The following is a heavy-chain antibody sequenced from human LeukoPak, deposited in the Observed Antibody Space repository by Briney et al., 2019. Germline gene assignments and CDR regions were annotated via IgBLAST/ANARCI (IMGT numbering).Heavy chain of an antibody. CDR3: ASFIVATIVDSY. D-gene: IGHD5-12*01. J-gene: IGHJ4*02. CDR2: INAGNGNT. V-gene: IGHV1-3*01. CDR1: GYTSTSYA. Sequence: ASVKVSCKASGYTSTSYAMHWVRQAPGQRLEWMGWINAGNGNTKYSQKFQGRVTITRDTSASTAYMELSSLRSEDTAVYYCASFIVATIVDSYWGQGTLVTVSS.